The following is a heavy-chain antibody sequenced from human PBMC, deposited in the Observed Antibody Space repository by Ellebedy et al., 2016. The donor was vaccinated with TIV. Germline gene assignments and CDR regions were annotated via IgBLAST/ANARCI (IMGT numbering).Heavy chain of an antibody. J-gene: IGHJ4*02. CDR1: GGSIRNYY. D-gene: IGHD2-2*01. CDR2: MYYSGGS. Sequence: MPSETLSLTCTVSGGSIRNYYCTWIRQPPGKGLEWMGQMYYSGGSNYNPSLKSRVTMSIDTSKNQFSLKMSSVTAADTAVYYCAASETADSDYWGPGTLVTVSS. V-gene: IGHV4-59*01. CDR3: AASETADSDY.